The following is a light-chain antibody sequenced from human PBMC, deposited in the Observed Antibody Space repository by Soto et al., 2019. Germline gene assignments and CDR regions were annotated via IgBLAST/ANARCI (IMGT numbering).Light chain of an antibody. CDR2: DAS. CDR1: QSVSSY. Sequence: EIVLTQSPATLSVSPGERATLSCRASQSVSSYLAWYQQKPGQAPRLLIYDASNRATGIPARFSGSGSGTDFTLTISSLEPEDFAVYAWQQRSNWPPITFGQGTRLEIK. V-gene: IGKV3-11*01. J-gene: IGKJ5*01. CDR3: QQRSNWPPIT.